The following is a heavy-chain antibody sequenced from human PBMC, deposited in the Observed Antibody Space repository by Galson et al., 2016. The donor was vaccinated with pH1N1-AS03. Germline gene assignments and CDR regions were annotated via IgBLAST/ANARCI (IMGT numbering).Heavy chain of an antibody. V-gene: IGHV5-10-1*01. CDR3: ARLNYYDRIAYSGVHY. D-gene: IGHD3-22*01. CDR1: GFNFTSHW. CDR2: IDPSDSYT. Sequence: QSGAEVKKPGESLRISCKGSGFNFTSHWISWVRQMPGKGLEWMGRIDPSDSYTNYSPSFKGHVTISGDKSINTAYLRWSSLKASDTHMYYCARLNYYDRIAYSGVHYWGQGTLVTVSS. J-gene: IGHJ4*02.